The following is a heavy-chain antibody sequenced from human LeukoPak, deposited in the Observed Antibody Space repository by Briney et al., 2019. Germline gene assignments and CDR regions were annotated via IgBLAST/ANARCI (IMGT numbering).Heavy chain of an antibody. CDR2: ISAYNGNT. CDR1: GYTFTSYG. D-gene: IGHD3-9*01. CDR3: ARLRYFDWLLKAVFDY. Sequence: ASVKVSCKASGYTFTSYGISWVRQGPGQGLEWMGWISAYNGNTNYAQKLQGRVTMTTDTSTSTAYMELRSLRSDDTAVYYCARLRYFDWLLKAVFDYWGQGTLVTVST. J-gene: IGHJ4*02. V-gene: IGHV1-18*01.